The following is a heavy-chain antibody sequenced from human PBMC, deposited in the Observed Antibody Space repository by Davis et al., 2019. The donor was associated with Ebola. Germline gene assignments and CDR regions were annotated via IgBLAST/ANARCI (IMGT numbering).Heavy chain of an antibody. CDR1: GFTFSNAW. Sequence: GESLKISCAASGFTFSNAWMSWVRQAPGKGLEWVGRIKSKTDGGTTDYAAPVKGRFTISRDDSKNTLYLQMNSLRAEDTAVYYCASPTEYSGSSCDYWGQGTLVTVSS. D-gene: IGHD1-26*01. CDR3: ASPTEYSGSSCDY. CDR2: IKSKTDGGTT. J-gene: IGHJ4*02. V-gene: IGHV3-15*01.